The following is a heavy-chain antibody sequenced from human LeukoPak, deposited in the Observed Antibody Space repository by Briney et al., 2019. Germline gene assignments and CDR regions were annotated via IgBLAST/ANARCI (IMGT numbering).Heavy chain of an antibody. CDR1: GYTFTSYD. Sequence: ASVKVSCKASGYTFTSYDINWVRQATGQGLEWMGWMNPNRGNTGYAQKFQGRVTMTRNTSISTAYMELSSLRSEDTAVYYCARGRYWDRITIFGGTTFDYWGQGTLVTVSS. CDR3: ARGRYWDRITIFGGTTFDY. V-gene: IGHV1-8*01. J-gene: IGHJ4*02. CDR2: MNPNRGNT. D-gene: IGHD3-3*01.